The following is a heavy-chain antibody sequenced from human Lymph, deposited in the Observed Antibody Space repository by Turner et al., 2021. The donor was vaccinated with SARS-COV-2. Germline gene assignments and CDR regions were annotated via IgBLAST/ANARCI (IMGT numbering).Heavy chain of an antibody. CDR2: NYNSGSN. J-gene: IGHJ4*02. CDR1: RGSLSSRGYC. CDR3: ARHAFGSGSYYPEDY. Sequence: LQLQGSGPGLVKPSETLCLTCTLSRGSLSSRGYCWGWLRQPPGKGLGWVDSNYNSGSNYNNPSRRRLVTLSVDTSKNHFSMKLSAATAADTALYSGARHAFGSGSYYPEDYWGQGTLVTVSS. D-gene: IGHD3-10*01. V-gene: IGHV4-39*01.